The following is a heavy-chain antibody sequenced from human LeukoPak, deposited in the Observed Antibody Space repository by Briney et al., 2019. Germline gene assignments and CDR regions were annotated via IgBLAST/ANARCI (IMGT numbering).Heavy chain of an antibody. Sequence: PGGSLRLSCAASGFTFNNYWMSWVRQAPGKGLQWVANIKQDGSEKYYVDSVKGRFTISRDNAKNSLYVQMNSLRAEDTAVYYCARDQAGRRGLYYYYYYMDVWGKGTTVTVSS. CDR3: ARDQAGRRGLYYYYYYMDV. J-gene: IGHJ6*03. V-gene: IGHV3-7*01. CDR2: IKQDGSEK. CDR1: GFTFNNYW.